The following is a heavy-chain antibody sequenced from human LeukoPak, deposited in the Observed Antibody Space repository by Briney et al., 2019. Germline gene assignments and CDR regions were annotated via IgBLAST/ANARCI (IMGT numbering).Heavy chain of an antibody. V-gene: IGHV3-30-3*01. J-gene: IGHJ4*02. Sequence: GRSLRLSCAASGFTFSSYAMHWVRQAPGKGLEWVAVISYDGSNKYYADSVKGRFTISRDNSKNTLYLQMNSLRAEDTAVYYCAKDLIRAEGSTDYWGQGTLVTVSS. D-gene: IGHD3-10*01. CDR1: GFTFSSYA. CDR3: AKDLIRAEGSTDY. CDR2: ISYDGSNK.